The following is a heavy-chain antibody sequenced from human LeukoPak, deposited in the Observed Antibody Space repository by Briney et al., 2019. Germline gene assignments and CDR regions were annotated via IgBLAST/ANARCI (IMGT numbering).Heavy chain of an antibody. CDR1: GGSISSGGYS. CDR3: ARPQAGSTGGFDY. V-gene: IGHV4-31*03. J-gene: IGHJ4*02. CDR2: IYYSGST. Sequence: SQTLSLTCTVSGGSISSGGYSWSWIRQHPGKGLEWIGYIYYSGSTNYNPSLKSRVTISVDTSKNQFSLKLSSVTAADTAVYYCARPQAGSTGGFDYWGQGTLVTVSS. D-gene: IGHD3-10*01.